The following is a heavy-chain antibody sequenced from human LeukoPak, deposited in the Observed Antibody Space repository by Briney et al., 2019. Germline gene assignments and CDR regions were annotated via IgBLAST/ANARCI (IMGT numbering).Heavy chain of an antibody. J-gene: IGHJ4*02. Sequence: EASVKVSCKASGYTFTSYYMHWVRQAPGQGLEWMGIINPNGGSTSYAQNFQGRVTMTRDTSTSTVYMELSSLRSEDTAVYYCARVSEDSGSYYYYFDYWGQGTLVTVSS. CDR3: ARVSEDSGSYYYYFDY. CDR1: GYTFTSYY. V-gene: IGHV1-46*01. D-gene: IGHD1-26*01. CDR2: INPNGGST.